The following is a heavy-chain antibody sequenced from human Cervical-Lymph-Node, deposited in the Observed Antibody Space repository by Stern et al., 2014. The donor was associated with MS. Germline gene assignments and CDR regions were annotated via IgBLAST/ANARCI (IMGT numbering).Heavy chain of an antibody. D-gene: IGHD1-26*01. CDR1: GGSISSSTYY. V-gene: IGHV4-39*01. J-gene: IGHJ4*02. CDR2: IYYSGFT. Sequence: QLVESGPGLVKPSETLSLTCTVSGGSISSSTYYWAWIRQPPGKGLEWIGNIYYSGFTYYNPSLKSRVTISVDMSKNQVSPKLSSVTAADTAIYYCARHDSVPRPSQLYSARDRGPGYFDYWGQGTLVTVSS. CDR3: ARHDSVPRPSQLYSARDRGPGYFDY.